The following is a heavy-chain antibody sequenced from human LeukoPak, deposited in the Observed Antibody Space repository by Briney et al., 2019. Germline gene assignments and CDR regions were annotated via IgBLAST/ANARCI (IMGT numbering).Heavy chain of an antibody. D-gene: IGHD1-20*01. V-gene: IGHV3-48*01. J-gene: IGHJ5*02. CDR3: ARFNLGWLDP. CDR1: GFPFKSYA. CDR2: ISSGVTTE. Sequence: GGSLRLSCAASGFPFKSYAMSWVRQAPGKGLEWISYISSGVTTEYYADSVKGRFTIPRDDARDSLYLQMESLRAEDTAVYYCARFNLGWLDPWGQGALVTVSS.